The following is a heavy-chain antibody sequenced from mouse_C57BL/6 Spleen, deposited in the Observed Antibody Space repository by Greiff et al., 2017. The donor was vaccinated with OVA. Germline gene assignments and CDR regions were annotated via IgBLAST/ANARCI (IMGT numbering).Heavy chain of an antibody. J-gene: IGHJ2*01. V-gene: IGHV5-9*01. CDR1: GFTFSSYT. CDR2: ISGGGGNT. CDR3: ARENYGSSYYFDY. D-gene: IGHD1-1*01. Sequence: EVKVEESGGGLVKPGGSLKLSCAASGFTFSSYTMSWVRQTPEKRLEWVATISGGGGNTYYPDSVKGRFTISRDNAKNTLYLQMSSLRSEDTALYYCARENYGSSYYFDYWGQGTTLTVSS.